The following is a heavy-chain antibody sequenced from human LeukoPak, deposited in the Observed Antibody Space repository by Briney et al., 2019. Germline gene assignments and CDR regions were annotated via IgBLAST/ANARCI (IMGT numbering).Heavy chain of an antibody. Sequence: PGGSLRLSCAASGFTFSNYAMHWVRQAPGKGLEWVAVISYDGSNTYSADSVKGRFAISRDNSKNTLYLQMNSLRAEDTAVYFCARDPEDYGGNPGLFDYWGQGTLVTVSS. CDR2: ISYDGSNT. CDR3: ARDPEDYGGNPGLFDY. J-gene: IGHJ4*02. CDR1: GFTFSNYA. D-gene: IGHD4-23*01. V-gene: IGHV3-30*09.